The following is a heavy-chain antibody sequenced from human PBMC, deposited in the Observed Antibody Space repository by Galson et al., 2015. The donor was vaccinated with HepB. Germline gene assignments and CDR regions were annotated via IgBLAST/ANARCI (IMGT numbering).Heavy chain of an antibody. J-gene: IGHJ6*03. V-gene: IGHV1-2*02. CDR2: INPDSGAT. Sequence: SFTGYYIHWVRQAPGQGLEWMGWINPDSGATHYSQKFQGRVTMTRDTSISTAYMELNKLRSDDTAIYYCARGNYDVWSGYYYYMDVWGKGTTVTVSS. CDR1: SFTGYY. D-gene: IGHD3-3*01. CDR3: ARGNYDVWSGYYYYMDV.